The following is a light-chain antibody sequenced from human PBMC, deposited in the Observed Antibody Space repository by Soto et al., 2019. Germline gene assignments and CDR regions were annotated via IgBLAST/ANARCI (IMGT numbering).Light chain of an antibody. CDR1: QSIRSW. V-gene: IGKV1-5*03. CDR2: KAS. CDR3: QQYNSSSWT. Sequence: DIKITQCPSILFASVGDRGTITCRASQSIRSWLAWYQQKPGKAPKLLIYKASSLESGVLSRFSGSGSGTEFTPTISSLRPDDVDTYYCQQYNSSSWTFGQGTKVDIK. J-gene: IGKJ1*01.